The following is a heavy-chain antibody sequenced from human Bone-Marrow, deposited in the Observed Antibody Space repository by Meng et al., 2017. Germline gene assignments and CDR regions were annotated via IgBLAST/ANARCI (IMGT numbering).Heavy chain of an antibody. CDR3: ARDGDY. J-gene: IGHJ4*02. Sequence: LVGAGGVVVQPGGSLRLSCAASGFTFDDYTMHWVRQAPGKGLEWVSLISWDGGSTYYADSVKGRFTISRDNSKNTLYLQMNSLRAEDTAVYYCARDGDYWGQGTLVTVSS. CDR2: ISWDGGST. V-gene: IGHV3-43*01. CDR1: GFTFDDYT.